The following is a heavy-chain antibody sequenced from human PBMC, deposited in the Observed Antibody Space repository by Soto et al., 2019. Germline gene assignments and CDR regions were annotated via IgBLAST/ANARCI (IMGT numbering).Heavy chain of an antibody. J-gene: IGHJ6*02. V-gene: IGHV3-15*07. Sequence: GGSLRLSCAASGFTFSNAWMNWVRQAPGKGLEWVGRIKSKTDGGTTDYAAPVKGRFTISRDDSKNTLYLQMNSLKTEDTAVYYCTTPKTGGFWSGYAGYYYYGMDVWGQGTTVTVSS. CDR2: IKSKTDGGTT. CDR1: GFTFSNAW. CDR3: TTPKTGGFWSGYAGYYYYGMDV. D-gene: IGHD3-3*01.